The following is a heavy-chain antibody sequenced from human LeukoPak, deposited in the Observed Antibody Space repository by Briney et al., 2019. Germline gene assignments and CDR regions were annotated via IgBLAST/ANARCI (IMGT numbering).Heavy chain of an antibody. D-gene: IGHD5-12*01. CDR1: GFTFSSYA. Sequence: GGSPRLSCAASGFTFSSYAMSWVRQAPGKGLEWVSAISGSGGSTYYADSVKGRFTISRDNSKNTLYLQMNSLRAEDTAVYYCAKDRGFSGYDLTDYWGQGTLVTVSS. J-gene: IGHJ4*02. V-gene: IGHV3-23*01. CDR3: AKDRGFSGYDLTDY. CDR2: ISGSGGST.